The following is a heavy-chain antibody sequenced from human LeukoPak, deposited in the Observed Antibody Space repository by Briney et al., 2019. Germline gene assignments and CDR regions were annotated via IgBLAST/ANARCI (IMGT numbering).Heavy chain of an antibody. J-gene: IGHJ5*02. D-gene: IGHD2-2*01. CDR3: ARRGGYCSSTSCYDPPQNNWFDP. Sequence: SETLSLTCAVYGGSFSGYYWSWIRQPPGKGLEWPGEINHSGSTNYNPSLKSRVTISVDTSKNQFSLKLSSVTAADTAVYYCARRGGYCSSTSCYDPPQNNWFDPWGQGTLVTVSS. CDR1: GGSFSGYY. V-gene: IGHV4-34*01. CDR2: INHSGST.